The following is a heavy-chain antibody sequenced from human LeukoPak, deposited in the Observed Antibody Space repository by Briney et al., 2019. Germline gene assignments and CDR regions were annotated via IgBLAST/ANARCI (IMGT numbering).Heavy chain of an antibody. D-gene: IGHD1-26*01. CDR3: ARESGSFVEGEMDV. Sequence: GGSLRLSCAASGFTFSSYWMSWVRQAPGKGLEWVANIKQDGSEKYYVDSVQGRFTISRDNAKNSLYLQMNSLRAEDTAVYYCARESGSFVEGEMDVWGKGTTVTVSS. CDR2: IKQDGSEK. J-gene: IGHJ6*04. CDR1: GFTFSSYW. V-gene: IGHV3-7*01.